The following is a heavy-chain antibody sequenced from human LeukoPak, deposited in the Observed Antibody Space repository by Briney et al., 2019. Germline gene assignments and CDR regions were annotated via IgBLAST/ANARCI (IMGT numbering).Heavy chain of an antibody. CDR2: IYSCGNT. Sequence: GGSLRLSCAASGVSVSNDYISWVRQAPGKGLEWVSVIYSCGNTYYADSVKGRFTISRDNSKNTVYLQMNTVRAEDTAVYYCARGWGMFDYWGQGTLVTVSS. D-gene: IGHD7-27*01. CDR1: GVSVSNDY. J-gene: IGHJ4*02. V-gene: IGHV3-53*01. CDR3: ARGWGMFDY.